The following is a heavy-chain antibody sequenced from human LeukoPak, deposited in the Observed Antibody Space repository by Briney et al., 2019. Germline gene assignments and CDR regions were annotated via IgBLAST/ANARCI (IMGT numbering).Heavy chain of an antibody. Sequence: SETLSLTCTVSGGSINNYYWSWIRQPPGKGLEWIGFIYYSGSTNYNPSLKSRVTISVDTSKNQFSLKLSSVTAADTAVYYCARYLRDAPVAAYFDYWGQGTLVTVSS. J-gene: IGHJ4*02. CDR2: IYYSGST. V-gene: IGHV4-59*01. CDR3: ARYLRDAPVAAYFDY. CDR1: GGSINNYY.